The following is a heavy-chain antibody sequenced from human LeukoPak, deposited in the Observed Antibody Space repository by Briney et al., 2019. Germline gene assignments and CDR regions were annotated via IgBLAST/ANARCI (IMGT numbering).Heavy chain of an antibody. D-gene: IGHD2/OR15-2a*01. J-gene: IGHJ4*02. Sequence: SETLSLTCTVSGGSMSTYYWTCIRQPAGKGLEWIGRIYSSGSTNYNPSLKSRVTLSIDTSKNQFSLRLNSVTAADTAVYYCARMFCTDSTCYSYFDYWGQGTLVSVSS. CDR3: ARMFCTDSTCYSYFDY. CDR1: GGSMSTYY. V-gene: IGHV4-4*07. CDR2: IYSSGST.